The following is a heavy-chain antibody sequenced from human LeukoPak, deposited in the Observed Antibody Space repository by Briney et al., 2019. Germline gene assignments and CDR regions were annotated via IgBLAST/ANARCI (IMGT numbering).Heavy chain of an antibody. J-gene: IGHJ5*02. CDR2: IYYSGST. V-gene: IGHV4-59*01. CDR1: GGSISRNY. Sequence: PSETLSLTCTVSGGSISRNYWSWIRKSPGRGLEWIGYIYYSGSTHYNPSLKSRVTLSIDTSKNKFALKLSSATAADTAIYSCATTYSRSGDDWFDPWGQGILVTVSS. CDR3: ATTYSRSGDDWFDP. D-gene: IGHD2-21*01.